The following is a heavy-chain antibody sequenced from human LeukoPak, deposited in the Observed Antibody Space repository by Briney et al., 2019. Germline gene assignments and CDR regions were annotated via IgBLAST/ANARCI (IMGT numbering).Heavy chain of an antibody. CDR1: GGSISSSGYY. D-gene: IGHD3-10*01. CDR2: IYYGGST. CDR3: ARAVGSGSFQTYYYYMDV. V-gene: IGHV4-39*07. J-gene: IGHJ6*03. Sequence: PSETLSLTCTVSGGSISSSGYYWDWIRQPPGKGLEWIGNIYYGGSTYYNPSLKSRVTISVDTSKNQFFLKLSSVTAADTAVYYCARAVGSGSFQTYYYYMDVWGKGTTVTTSS.